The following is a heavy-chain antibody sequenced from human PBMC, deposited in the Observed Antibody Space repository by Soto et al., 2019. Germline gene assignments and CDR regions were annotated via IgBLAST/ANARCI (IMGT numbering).Heavy chain of an antibody. V-gene: IGHV3-7*03. Sequence: VQLVESGGGLVQPGGSLRLSCAASGFTFSSYWMSWVRQAPGKGLEWVANIKQDGSEKYYVDSVKGRFTISRDNAKNSLYLQMNSLRAEDTAVYYCASGGGYSSGWPSDFDYWGQGTLVTVSS. CDR1: GFTFSSYW. J-gene: IGHJ4*02. CDR2: IKQDGSEK. CDR3: ASGGGYSSGWPSDFDY. D-gene: IGHD6-19*01.